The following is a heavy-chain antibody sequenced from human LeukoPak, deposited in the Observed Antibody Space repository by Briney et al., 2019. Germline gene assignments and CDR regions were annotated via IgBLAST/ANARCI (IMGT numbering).Heavy chain of an antibody. CDR3: ARGAPDYHDSSGYYYVRWFDP. CDR1: GGSFSGYY. CDR2: INHSGST. Sequence: SETLSLTCAVYGGSFSGYYWSWIRQPPGKGLEWIGEINHSGSTNYNPSLKSRVTISVDTSKNQFSLKLSSVTAADTAVYYCARGAPDYHDSSGYYYVRWFDPWGQGTLVTVSS. V-gene: IGHV4-34*01. J-gene: IGHJ5*02. D-gene: IGHD3-22*01.